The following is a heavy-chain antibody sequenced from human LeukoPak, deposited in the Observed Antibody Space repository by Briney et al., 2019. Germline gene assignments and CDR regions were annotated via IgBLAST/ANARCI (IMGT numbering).Heavy chain of an antibody. CDR1: DFSFITYA. V-gene: IGHV3-21*01. CDR3: ARPRGYGSGTYRYFDY. J-gene: IGHJ4*02. Sequence: GGSLRLSCAASDFSFITYAMSWVRQAPGKGLEWVSSISSSSSYIYYADSVKGRFTISRDNAKNSLYLQMNSLRAEDTAVYYCARPRGYGSGTYRYFDYWGQGTLVTVSS. D-gene: IGHD3-10*01. CDR2: ISSSSSYI.